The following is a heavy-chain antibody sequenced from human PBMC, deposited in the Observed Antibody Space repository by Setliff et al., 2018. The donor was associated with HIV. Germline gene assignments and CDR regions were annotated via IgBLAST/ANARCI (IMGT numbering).Heavy chain of an antibody. V-gene: IGHV3-23*01. CDR2: ISDSGSST. CDR1: GFTFSNYA. J-gene: IGHJ4*02. Sequence: PGGSLRLSCTAAGFTFSNYAINWVRQAPGKGLEWVSGISDSGSSTYYADSVKGRFTISRDNSKSTLYLQMDSLRAEDTAVYYCAKAARDYYDSSGYYIGIDYWGRGTLVTVSS. CDR3: AKAARDYYDSSGYYIGIDY. D-gene: IGHD3-22*01.